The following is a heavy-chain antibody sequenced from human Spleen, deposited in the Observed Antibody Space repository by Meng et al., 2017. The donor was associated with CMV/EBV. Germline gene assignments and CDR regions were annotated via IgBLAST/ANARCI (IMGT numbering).Heavy chain of an antibody. CDR1: GGSISSYY. CDR2: IYYSGST. CDR3: ARDFGAVWFDP. V-gene: IGHV4-59*12. Sequence: QVELQASGPGLVKPSETLSLTCTVSGGSISSYYWSWIRQPPGKGLEWIGYIYYSGSTNYNPSLKSRVTISVDTSKNQFSLKLSSVTAADTAVYYCARDFGAVWFDPWGQGTLVTVSS. J-gene: IGHJ5*02. D-gene: IGHD3-16*01.